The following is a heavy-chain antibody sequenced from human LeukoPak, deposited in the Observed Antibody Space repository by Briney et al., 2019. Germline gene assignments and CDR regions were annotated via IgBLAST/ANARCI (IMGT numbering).Heavy chain of an antibody. CDR3: ARDIASSSDGSDY. CDR2: INPDSGGT. Sequence: GASVKVSCKAFGYTFTGYYIHWVRQAPGQGLEWLGGINPDSGGTNYAQKFQGRVTVTRDTSISTAYMDLRSLRSDDTAVYYCARDIASSSDGSDYWGQGTLVTVS. D-gene: IGHD6-13*01. J-gene: IGHJ4*02. V-gene: IGHV1-2*02. CDR1: GYTFTGYY.